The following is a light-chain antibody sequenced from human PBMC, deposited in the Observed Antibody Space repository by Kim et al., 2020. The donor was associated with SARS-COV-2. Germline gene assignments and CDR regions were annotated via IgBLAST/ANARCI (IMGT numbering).Light chain of an antibody. J-gene: IGLJ3*02. Sequence: GQTGTISCSGSNSNIGNNFVNWYQQLPGAAPKLVIYRNHERPSGVPDRFSGSKSGTSASLVISGVRSGDGGDYYCASWDDSLSGQVFGGGTKVTVL. CDR3: ASWDDSLSGQV. V-gene: IGLV1-47*01. CDR1: NSNIGNNF. CDR2: RNH.